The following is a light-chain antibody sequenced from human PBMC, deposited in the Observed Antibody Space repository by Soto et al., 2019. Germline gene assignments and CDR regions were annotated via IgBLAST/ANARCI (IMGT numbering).Light chain of an antibody. J-gene: IGKJ3*01. CDR2: AAS. Sequence: DIQMTQSPTSLSASVGDRVTITCRASQDIRNFVAWYQQKPGKAPKLLSYAASTLKSGVPSRFSGSGSGTDFTLTINSLQPEDVATYSCQKYSSVPVFGTGTKVEIK. CDR1: QDIRNF. V-gene: IGKV1-27*01. CDR3: QKYSSVPV.